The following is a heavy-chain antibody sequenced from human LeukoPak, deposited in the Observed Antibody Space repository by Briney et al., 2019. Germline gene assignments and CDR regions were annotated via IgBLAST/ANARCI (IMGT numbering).Heavy chain of an antibody. CDR2: IYYSGST. V-gene: IGHV4-39*07. CDR3: ARAPRTGAWDMITFGGVIVHGDAFDF. D-gene: IGHD3-16*02. Sequence: ASETLPLTCAVSGGSLISTTYYWGWIRQPPGKGLEWIGSIYYSGSTYYNPSLKSRVTVSVDMSKNQFSLQLSSVTAADTAVYYCARAPRTGAWDMITFGGVIVHGDAFDFWGQGTMVTVSS. CDR1: GGSLISTTYY. J-gene: IGHJ3*01.